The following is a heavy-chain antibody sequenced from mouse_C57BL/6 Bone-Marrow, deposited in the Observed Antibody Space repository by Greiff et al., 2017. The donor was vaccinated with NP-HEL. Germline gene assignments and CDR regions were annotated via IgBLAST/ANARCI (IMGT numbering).Heavy chain of an antibody. Sequence: EVKLQESGPVLVKPGASVKMSCKASGYTFTDYYMNWVKQSHGKSLEWIGVINPYNGGTSYNQKFKGKATLTVDKSSSTAYMELNSLTSEDSAVYYCARSFRENAMDYWGQGTSVTVSS. V-gene: IGHV1-19*01. CDR1: GYTFTDYY. CDR3: ARSFRENAMDY. J-gene: IGHJ4*01. CDR2: INPYNGGT.